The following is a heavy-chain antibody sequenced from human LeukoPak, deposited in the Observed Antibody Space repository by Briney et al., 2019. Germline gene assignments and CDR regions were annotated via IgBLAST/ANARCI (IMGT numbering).Heavy chain of an antibody. CDR2: INTDGSTT. D-gene: IGHD2-8*02. Sequence: GGSLRLSCAASGFTFSSYWMHWVRQAPGKGLVWVSRINTDGSTTAYADSVKGRFTISRENAKNTLYLEMNSLRAEDTAIYYCSRGKSAGLVNWFDPWGQGTLVTVSS. CDR1: GFTFSSYW. J-gene: IGHJ5*02. CDR3: SRGKSAGLVNWFDP. V-gene: IGHV3-74*03.